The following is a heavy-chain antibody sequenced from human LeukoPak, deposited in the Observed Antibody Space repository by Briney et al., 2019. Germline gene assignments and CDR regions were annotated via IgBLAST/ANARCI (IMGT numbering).Heavy chain of an antibody. CDR1: GFTFSSYA. D-gene: IGHD3-22*01. J-gene: IGHJ4*02. V-gene: IGHV3-23*01. CDR2: ISGSGGST. CDR3: AKTYYYDSGGYYPLDY. Sequence: GGSLRLSCAASGFTFSSYAMSWVRHAPGKGLEWVSAISGSGGSTYYADSVKGRFTISRDNSKNTLYLQMNSLRAEDTAVYYCAKTYYYDSGGYYPLDYWGQGTLVTVSS.